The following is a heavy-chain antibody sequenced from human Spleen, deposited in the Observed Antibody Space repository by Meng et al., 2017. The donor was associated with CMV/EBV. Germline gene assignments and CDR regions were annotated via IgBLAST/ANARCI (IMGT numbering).Heavy chain of an antibody. J-gene: IGHJ4*02. CDR2: IRYDGSNK. CDR3: AKQHSRYYFDY. V-gene: IGHV3-30*02. Sequence: GESLKISCVVSGFTFRTYEMNWVRQAPGKGLEWVAFIRYDGSNKYYADSVKGRFTISRDNSKNTLYLQMNSLRAEDTAVYYCAKQHSRYYFDYWGQGTLVPSPQ. CDR1: GFTFRTYE.